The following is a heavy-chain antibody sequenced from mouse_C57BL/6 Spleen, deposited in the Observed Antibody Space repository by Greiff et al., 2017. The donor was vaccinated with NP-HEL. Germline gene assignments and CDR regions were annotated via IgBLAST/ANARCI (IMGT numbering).Heavy chain of an antibody. CDR2: IDPSDSYT. CDR3: ARKPIYYDYDAGLGDY. J-gene: IGHJ2*01. D-gene: IGHD2-4*01. V-gene: IGHV1-59*01. Sequence: QVQLQQPGAELVRPGTSVKLSCKASGYTFTSYWMHWVKQRPGQGLEWIGVIDPSDSYTNYNQKFKGKATLTVDTSSSTAYMQLSSLTSEDSAVYYCARKPIYYDYDAGLGDYWGQSTTLTVSS. CDR1: GYTFTSYW.